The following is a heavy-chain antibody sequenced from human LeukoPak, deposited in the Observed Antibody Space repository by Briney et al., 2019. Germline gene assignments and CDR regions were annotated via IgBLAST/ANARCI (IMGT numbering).Heavy chain of an antibody. D-gene: IGHD3-16*01. Sequence: SVTVSCKASGGTFSSYAISWVRQAPGQGLEWMGGIIPIFGTANYAQKFQGRVMITADESTSTAYMELSSLRSEDTAVYYCARGGEQLVNKFDYWGQGTLVTVSS. CDR1: GGTFSSYA. J-gene: IGHJ4*02. V-gene: IGHV1-69*13. CDR2: IIPIFGTA. CDR3: ARGGEQLVNKFDY.